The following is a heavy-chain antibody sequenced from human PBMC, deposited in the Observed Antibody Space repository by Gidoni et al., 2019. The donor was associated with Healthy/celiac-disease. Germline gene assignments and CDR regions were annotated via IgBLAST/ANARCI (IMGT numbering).Heavy chain of an antibody. CDR3: TTFVVVTAPPTSDAFDI. CDR2: IKSKTDGGTT. V-gene: IGHV3-15*01. Sequence: EVQLVESGGGLVKPGGSLRLSCAASGFPFSNACMSWVRQAPGKGLEWVGRIKSKTDGGTTDYAAPVKGRFTISRDDSKNTLYLQMNSLKTEDTAVYYCTTFVVVTAPPTSDAFDIWGQGTMVTVSS. CDR1: GFPFSNAC. D-gene: IGHD2-21*02. J-gene: IGHJ3*02.